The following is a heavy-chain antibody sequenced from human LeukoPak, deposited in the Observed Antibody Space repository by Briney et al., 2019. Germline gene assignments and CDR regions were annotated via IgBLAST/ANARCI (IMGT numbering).Heavy chain of an antibody. CDR1: GLTFRSYA. J-gene: IGHJ4*02. Sequence: GRCLSLSRAASGLTFRSYAMHGVRQAPGRGVEGVAVISYDGSNQYSAPPVKGRFPISRDNSKNTLYLQMNSLRAGDRAVYCCAREYWMATIDYWGQGTLVTVSS. V-gene: IGHV3-30*04. CDR3: AREYWMATIDY. CDR2: ISYDGSNQ. D-gene: IGHD5-24*01.